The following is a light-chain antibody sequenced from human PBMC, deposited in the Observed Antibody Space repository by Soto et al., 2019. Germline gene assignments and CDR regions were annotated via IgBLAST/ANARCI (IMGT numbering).Light chain of an antibody. CDR3: QQAENRPVT. Sequence: DIQMTQSPSSLSASAGDRVTIVCRASQDIGKFLNWYQQRPGESPRLLIYDASRLAEGVPSRFSGSASETEFTLTISSLQLEDIATYYCQQAENRPVTCGGGTKVEIK. J-gene: IGKJ4*01. CDR1: QDIGKF. V-gene: IGKV1-33*01. CDR2: DAS.